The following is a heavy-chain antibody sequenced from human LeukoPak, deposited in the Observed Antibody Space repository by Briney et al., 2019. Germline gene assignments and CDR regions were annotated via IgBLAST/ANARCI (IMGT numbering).Heavy chain of an antibody. CDR3: RIVVVTADWYFDL. J-gene: IGHJ2*01. V-gene: IGHV1-69*13. D-gene: IGHD3-22*01. CDR2: IIPIFGTA. CDR1: GGTFSSYA. Sequence: ASVKVSCKASGGTFSSYAISWVRQAPGQGLEWMGGIIPIFGTANYAQKFQGRVTITADESTSTAYMELSSLRSEDTAVYYCRIVVVTADWYFDLWGRGTLVTVSS.